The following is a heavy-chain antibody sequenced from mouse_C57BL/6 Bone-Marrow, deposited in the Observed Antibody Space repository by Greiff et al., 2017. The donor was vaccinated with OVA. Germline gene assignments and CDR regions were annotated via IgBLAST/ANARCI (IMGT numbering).Heavy chain of an antibody. Sequence: QVQLQQPGAELVKPGASVKLSCKASGYTFTSYWMHWVKQRPGQGLEWIGMIHPNSGSTNYNEKFKSKATLTVDISSSTAYMQLSSLTSEDSAVYYCARGNWDGFAYWGQGTLVTVSA. CDR2: IHPNSGST. CDR3: ARGNWDGFAY. V-gene: IGHV1-64*01. D-gene: IGHD4-1*02. J-gene: IGHJ3*01. CDR1: GYTFTSYW.